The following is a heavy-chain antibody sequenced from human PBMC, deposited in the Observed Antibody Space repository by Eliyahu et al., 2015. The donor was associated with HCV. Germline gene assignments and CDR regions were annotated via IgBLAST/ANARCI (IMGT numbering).Heavy chain of an antibody. D-gene: IGHD3-22*01. J-gene: IGHJ4*02. Sequence: QVQLVESGGGVVQPGRSLRLSCAASGFTFSXYAMHWVRQAPGKGLGXVAVISYDGRNKYYADSVRGRFTISRDNSKNTLYLQMNSLRAEDTAVSYCARVFAPGDLSYYDSSGYSLDYWGQGTLVTVSS. CDR3: ARVFAPGDLSYYDSSGYSLDY. CDR2: ISYDGRNK. V-gene: IGHV3-30-3*01. CDR1: GFTFSXYA.